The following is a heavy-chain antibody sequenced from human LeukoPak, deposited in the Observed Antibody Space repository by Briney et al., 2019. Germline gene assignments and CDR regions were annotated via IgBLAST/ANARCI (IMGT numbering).Heavy chain of an antibody. J-gene: IGHJ4*02. Sequence: ASVKVSCKASGYTFTGYYMHWVRQAPGQGLEWKGWINPNSGGTNYAQKFQGRVTMTRDTSISTAYMELSRLRSDDTAVYYCARVRYRLAETYIDYWGQGTLVTVSS. CDR2: INPNSGGT. D-gene: IGHD3-16*01. CDR1: GYTFTGYY. V-gene: IGHV1-2*02. CDR3: ARVRYRLAETYIDY.